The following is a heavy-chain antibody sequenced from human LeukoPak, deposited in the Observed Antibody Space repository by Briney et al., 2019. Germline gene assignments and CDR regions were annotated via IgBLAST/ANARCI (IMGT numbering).Heavy chain of an antibody. J-gene: IGHJ4*02. CDR2: ISYDGSNE. Sequence: GGSLRLSCAASGFTFRSYAMHWVRQAPGKGLEWVAVISYDGSNEYYADSVKGRFTISRDNSKNTLFLQMNSLRAEDTAVYYCARKYGDYAFDYWGQGTLVTVSS. CDR3: ARKYGDYAFDY. D-gene: IGHD4-17*01. CDR1: GFTFRSYA. V-gene: IGHV3-30-3*01.